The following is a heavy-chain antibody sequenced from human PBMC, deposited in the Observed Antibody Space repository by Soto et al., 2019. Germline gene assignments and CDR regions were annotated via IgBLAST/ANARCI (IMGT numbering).Heavy chain of an antibody. V-gene: IGHV4-39*01. Sequence: SETLSLTCTVSGGSISSSTYYWGWIRQPPGKGLEWIATIYYSGSTLYKPSLKSRVTISVDTSTNQFSLELSSVAAADTAVYYGWRNSKIAAHFDYWRQGTQVTVSS. CDR2: IYYSGST. CDR3: WRNSKIAAHFDY. CDR1: GGSISSSTYY. J-gene: IGHJ4*02. D-gene: IGHD2-21*01.